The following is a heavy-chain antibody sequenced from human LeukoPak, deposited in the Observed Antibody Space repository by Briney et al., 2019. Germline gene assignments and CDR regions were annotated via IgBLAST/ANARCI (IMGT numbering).Heavy chain of an antibody. V-gene: IGHV5-51*01. J-gene: IGHJ3*02. CDR1: GYSFTSYW. Sequence: GESLKISCKGSGYSFTSYWIGWVRQMPGKGLEWMGIIYPGDSDTRYSPSFQGQVTISADKSISTAYLQWSSLKASDTAMYYCARPKGTAIVTDAFDIWGQGTMVTVPS. D-gene: IGHD5-18*01. CDR3: ARPKGTAIVTDAFDI. CDR2: IYPGDSDT.